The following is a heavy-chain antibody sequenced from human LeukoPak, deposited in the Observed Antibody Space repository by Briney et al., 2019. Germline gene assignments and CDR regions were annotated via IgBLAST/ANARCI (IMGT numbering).Heavy chain of an antibody. J-gene: IGHJ4*02. Sequence: GGTLRLSCAASGFSFSSHGMSWVRQAPGKGLEWVSGIIGGAGSTHYADSVKGRFTISRDNSKNTLYLQMNSLRAEDTAVYYCAHGSMYQLDYWGQGTLVTVSS. CDR2: IIGGAGST. V-gene: IGHV3-23*01. D-gene: IGHD2-2*01. CDR3: AHGSMYQLDY. CDR1: GFSFSSHG.